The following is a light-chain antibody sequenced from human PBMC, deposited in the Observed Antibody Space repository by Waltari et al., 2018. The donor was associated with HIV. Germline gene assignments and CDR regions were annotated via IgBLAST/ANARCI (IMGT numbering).Light chain of an antibody. J-gene: IGLJ3*02. CDR1: SRDVGESNF. CDR2: DVT. Sequence: SALTQPRQVSGSPGLSLTISCPRTSRDVGESNFVFWSQRLPGKAPKLIIYDVTKRPSGVPDRCSGSKSGTTASLGISGLQADDEADYYCCAYGGTHSAPSVFGGGTRLTVL. V-gene: IGLV2-11*01. CDR3: CAYGGTHSAPSV.